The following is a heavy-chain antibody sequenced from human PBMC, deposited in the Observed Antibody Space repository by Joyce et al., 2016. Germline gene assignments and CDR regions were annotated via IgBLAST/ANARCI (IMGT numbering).Heavy chain of an antibody. Sequence: QVQLVESGGGVVQSGGSLRLSCEASGFTFRKYGMHWVRQAPGKGLECVSVIWHDGSNKYYSDSVRGRFNISRDNSKNTLYLQMNDMRVEDTAVYYCARDRGSDDPIDFWGQGTLVTVSS. CDR3: ARDRGSDDPIDF. D-gene: IGHD1-1*01. V-gene: IGHV3-33*01. CDR2: IWHDGSNK. J-gene: IGHJ4*02. CDR1: GFTFRKYG.